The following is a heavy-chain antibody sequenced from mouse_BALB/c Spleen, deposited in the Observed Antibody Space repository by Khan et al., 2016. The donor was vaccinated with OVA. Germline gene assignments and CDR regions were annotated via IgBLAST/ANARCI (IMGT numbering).Heavy chain of an antibody. J-gene: IGHJ1*01. V-gene: IGHV9-3-1*01. Sequence: LVESGPELKKPGETVKISCKASGYTFTNYGMNWVKQSPGKGLKWMGWINTYTGEPTYADDFKGRFAFSLETSATTAYLQINNLRNEDTATYCCARMKPYWYFDVWGAGTTVTVSS. CDR2: INTYTGEP. CDR1: GYTFTNYG. CDR3: ARMKPYWYFDV.